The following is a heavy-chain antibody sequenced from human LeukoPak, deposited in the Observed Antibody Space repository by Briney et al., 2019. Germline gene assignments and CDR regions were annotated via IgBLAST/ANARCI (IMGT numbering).Heavy chain of an antibody. Sequence: SVKVSCKATGAAFSSYAISWVRQAPGQGLEWMGGIIPIFGTANYAQKFQGRVTVTADESTSTAYMELSSLRSEDTAVYYCARGVTGTLLGYWGPGTLVTVSS. V-gene: IGHV1-69*13. CDR2: IIPIFGTA. J-gene: IGHJ4*02. CDR3: ARGVTGTLLGY. CDR1: GAAFSSYA. D-gene: IGHD1-7*01.